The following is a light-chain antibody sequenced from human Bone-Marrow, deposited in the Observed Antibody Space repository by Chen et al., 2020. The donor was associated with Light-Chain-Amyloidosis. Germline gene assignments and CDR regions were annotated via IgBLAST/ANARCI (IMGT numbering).Light chain of an antibody. CDR2: AAS. Sequence: DIQMTQSPSSLSASVGDRVTITCRASQGISKYLAWYQQKPGKVPKLLIYAASALQSGVPSRFSGSGSGTDFTLTISSLQPEDVATYYCQMQNSAGFTFGPGTKVDIK. V-gene: IGKV1-27*01. CDR1: QGISKY. CDR3: QMQNSAGFT. J-gene: IGKJ3*01.